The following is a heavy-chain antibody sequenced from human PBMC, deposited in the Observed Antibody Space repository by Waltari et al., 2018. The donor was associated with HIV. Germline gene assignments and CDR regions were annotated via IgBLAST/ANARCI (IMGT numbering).Heavy chain of an antibody. J-gene: IGHJ4*02. CDR3: ARGVDLIPIAAPPLDS. Sequence: VQLRESGPRLVKPSETLSLVCNVSGDSMKTHYWNWIRQSPEKGLEWIGYFYYSGSTNYNSGSTTYNPSLQSRVTMSLDVSRNQISLKLTSVTAADTAVYFCARGVDLIPIAAPPLDSWGQGTLVTVSS. CDR2: FYYSGST. CDR1: GDSMKTHY. D-gene: IGHD2-21*01. V-gene: IGHV4-59*08.